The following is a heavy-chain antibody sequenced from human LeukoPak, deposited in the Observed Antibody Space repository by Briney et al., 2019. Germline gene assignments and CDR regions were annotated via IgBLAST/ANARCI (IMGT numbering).Heavy chain of an antibody. CDR1: GFTLSSYE. V-gene: IGHV3-30*03. CDR3: TTGGSDITMVRGVIIHFDY. Sequence: GGSLRLSCAASGFTLSSYEMNWARQAPGKGLEWVAVISYDGSNKYYADSVKGRFTISRDNSKNTLYLQMNSLKTEDTAVYYCTTGGSDITMVRGVIIHFDYWGQGTLVTVSS. D-gene: IGHD3-10*01. J-gene: IGHJ4*02. CDR2: ISYDGSNK.